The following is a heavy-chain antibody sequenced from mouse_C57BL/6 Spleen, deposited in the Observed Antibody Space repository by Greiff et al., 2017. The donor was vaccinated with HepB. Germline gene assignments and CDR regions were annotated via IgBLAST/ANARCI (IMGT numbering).Heavy chain of an antibody. CDR2: IYPGSGNT. V-gene: IGHV1-76*01. J-gene: IGHJ4*01. CDR3: AGGVLRNAMDY. Sequence: LEESGAELVRPGASVKLSCKASGYTFTDYYINWVKQRPGQGLEWIARIYPGSGNTYYNEKFKGKATLTAEKSSSTAYMQLSRLTSEDSAVYFCAGGVLRNAMDYWGQGTSVTVSS. D-gene: IGHD1-1*01. CDR1: GYTFTDYY.